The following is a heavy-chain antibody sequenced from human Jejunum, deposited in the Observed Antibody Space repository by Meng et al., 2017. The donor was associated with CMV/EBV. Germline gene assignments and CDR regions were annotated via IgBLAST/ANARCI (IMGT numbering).Heavy chain of an antibody. CDR3: AKDRADFYGSGNWFDP. Sequence: ALAFISYAMTRARQDPGKGLEWVSAISSSGDSTFYADSVKALFTISRDNSKNTLYLQMKSLRADDTAVYYCAKDRADFYGSGNWFDPWGQGTLVTVSS. CDR1: ALAFISYA. V-gene: IGHV3-23*01. J-gene: IGHJ5*02. D-gene: IGHD3-10*01. CDR2: ISSSGDST.